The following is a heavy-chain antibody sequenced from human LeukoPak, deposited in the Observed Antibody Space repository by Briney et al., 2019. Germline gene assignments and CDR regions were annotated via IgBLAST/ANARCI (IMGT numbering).Heavy chain of an antibody. CDR1: GGSISSSY. J-gene: IGHJ4*02. CDR2: IYHTGNS. CDR3: ARDRSSAYYRDYFDS. Sequence: TSETLSLTCAVSGGSISSSYCSWVRQPAGEGLEWIGRIYHTGNSNYNPALRSRVTMSVDTSRNRISLKLISVTAADTALYYCARDRSSAYYRDYFDSWSQGILVTVSS. D-gene: IGHD3-16*01. V-gene: IGHV4-4*07.